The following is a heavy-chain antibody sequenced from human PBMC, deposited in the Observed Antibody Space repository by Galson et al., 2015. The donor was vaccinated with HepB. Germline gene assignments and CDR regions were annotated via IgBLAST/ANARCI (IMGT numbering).Heavy chain of an antibody. CDR2: INRSGGST. CDR1: GYTLTSYY. J-gene: IGHJ3*02. CDR3: ARGGGDAFDI. D-gene: IGHD3-16*01. V-gene: IGHV1-46*01. Sequence: SVKVSCKASGYTLTSYYMHWVRQAPGQGLGWMGIINRSGGSTSFAQNFKGRVTMTRDTSTSTVYMVLSSLRSEDTSVYYCARGGGDAFDIWGQGTMVTVSS.